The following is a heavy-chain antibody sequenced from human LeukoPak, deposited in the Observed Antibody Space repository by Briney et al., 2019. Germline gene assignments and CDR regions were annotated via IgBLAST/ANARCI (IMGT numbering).Heavy chain of an antibody. V-gene: IGHV3-48*03. Sequence: GGSLRLSCAASGFTFGSGMTFGNYEMNWVRQAPGKGLERVSYISSDGSTIHYADSVKGRFTISRDNAKNSLYLQMNNLGAEDTAVYYCAKWEDVWGKGTTVTVSS. CDR1: GFTFGSGMTFGNYE. D-gene: IGHD1-26*01. CDR3: AKWEDV. CDR2: ISSDGSTI. J-gene: IGHJ6*04.